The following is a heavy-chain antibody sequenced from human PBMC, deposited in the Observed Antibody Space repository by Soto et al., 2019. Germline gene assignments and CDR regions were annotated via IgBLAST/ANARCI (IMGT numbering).Heavy chain of an antibody. Sequence: SETLSLTCTVSGASISAYGGSWIRQPAGKGLEWIGRLYSSGDTNYNPSFKSRLTMSPDTSKNEFSLKLSSVTAADTAVYYCARGPYSNGSYVVDYWGQGTLVTVSS. D-gene: IGHD6-19*01. J-gene: IGHJ4*02. CDR3: ARGPYSNGSYVVDY. V-gene: IGHV4-4*07. CDR2: LYSSGDT. CDR1: GASISAYG.